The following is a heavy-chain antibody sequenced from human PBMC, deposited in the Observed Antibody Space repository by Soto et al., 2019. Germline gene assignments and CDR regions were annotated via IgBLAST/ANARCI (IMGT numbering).Heavy chain of an antibody. CDR2: IIPTLDIA. J-gene: IGHJ5*02. CDR1: GGTFSSYT. D-gene: IGHD6-6*01. V-gene: IGHV1-69*08. Sequence: QVQLVQSGAEVQKPGSSVKVSCKASGGTFSSYTINWVRQAPGQGLEWMGRIIPTLDIADYTQKFQGRVTITADKSTSTVYMELSSLRSEDTAVYYCAREYSSSSSDWFDPWGQGTLVTVSS. CDR3: AREYSSSSSDWFDP.